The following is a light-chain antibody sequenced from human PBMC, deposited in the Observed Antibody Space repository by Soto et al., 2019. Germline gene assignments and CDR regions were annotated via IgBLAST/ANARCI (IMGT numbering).Light chain of an antibody. CDR1: PSISGSY. Sequence: EIALTQTPDTLALSPGERATLYCRASPSISGSYLAWYQQKPAQDPRLLIYGESNRATGIPDRFSGSGSGTDFTLTISTLEPEDFAVYYCQQSGSSGTFGQPTKVDI. CDR3: QQSGSSGT. V-gene: IGKV3-20*01. J-gene: IGKJ1*01. CDR2: GES.